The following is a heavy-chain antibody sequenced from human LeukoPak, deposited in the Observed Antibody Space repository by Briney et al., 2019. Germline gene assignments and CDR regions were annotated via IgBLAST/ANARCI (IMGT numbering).Heavy chain of an antibody. CDR2: IYASGST. J-gene: IGHJ5*02. Sequence: SQTLSLTCAVSGGSISSGGNYWSWIRQPAGKGLEYIGRIYASGSTNYNPSLKSRVTISLDTSKNQFSLNLTSVTAADTAVYYCARFTPQGYGWGGYNRFDPWGQGTLVTVSS. D-gene: IGHD3-16*01. V-gene: IGHV4-61*02. CDR3: ARFTPQGYGWGGYNRFDP. CDR1: GGSISSGGNY.